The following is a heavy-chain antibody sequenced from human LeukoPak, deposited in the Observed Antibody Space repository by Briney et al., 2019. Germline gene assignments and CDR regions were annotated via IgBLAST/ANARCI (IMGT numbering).Heavy chain of an antibody. Sequence: PGGSLRLSCAASGFTFSNYEMNWVRQAPGKGLEWISYIGNSDTITCYADSVKGRFTISRDNAKNSLYLQMNSLRAEDTAVYYCARDGTVAYWGQGTLVTVSS. J-gene: IGHJ1*01. D-gene: IGHD4-23*01. CDR2: IGNSDTIT. CDR1: GFTFSNYE. CDR3: ARDGTVAY. V-gene: IGHV3-48*03.